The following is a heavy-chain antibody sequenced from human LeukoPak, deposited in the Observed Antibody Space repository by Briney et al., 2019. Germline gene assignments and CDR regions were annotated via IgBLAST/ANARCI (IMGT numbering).Heavy chain of an antibody. CDR1: GFTFSSYP. V-gene: IGHV3-23*01. Sequence: PGGSLRLACAASGFTFSSYPMSWVRQAPGKGLEWVSAISASGGSIYYADSVKGRFTISRDSSKNTLYLQMNSLRVEDTALYYCAKYLASAPSVNVDYWGQGTLVTVSS. J-gene: IGHJ4*02. CDR2: ISASGGSI. CDR3: AKYLASAPSVNVDY. D-gene: IGHD2-21*01.